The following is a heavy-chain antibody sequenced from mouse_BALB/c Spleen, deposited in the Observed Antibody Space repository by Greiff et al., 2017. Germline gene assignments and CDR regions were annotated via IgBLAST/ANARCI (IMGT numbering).Heavy chain of an antibody. CDR3: ARYTGTDYYAMDY. CDR1: GYTFTSYW. CDR2: IYPGDGDT. D-gene: IGHD4-1*01. Sequence: QVQLQQSGAELARPGASVKLSCKASGYTFTSYWMQWVKQRPGQGLEWIGAIYPGDGDTRYTQKFKGKATLTADKSSSTAYMQLSSLASEDSAVYYCARYTGTDYYAMDYWGQGTSVTVSS. J-gene: IGHJ4*01. V-gene: IGHV1-87*01.